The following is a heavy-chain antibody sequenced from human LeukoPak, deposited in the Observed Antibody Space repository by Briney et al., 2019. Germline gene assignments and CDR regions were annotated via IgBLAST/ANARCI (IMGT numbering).Heavy chain of an antibody. Sequence: PGGSLRLSCAGSGLTFSSYAMTWVRQAPGKGLEWVSVISVSGGITYYADSVKGRFTISRDNPKNTLYLQMNSLRAEDTAIYYCVKTSRRDSTYDSPFDYWGQGTVVTVSS. V-gene: IGHV3-23*01. CDR3: VKTSRRDSTYDSPFDY. D-gene: IGHD3-3*01. CDR1: GLTFSSYA. J-gene: IGHJ4*02. CDR2: ISVSGGIT.